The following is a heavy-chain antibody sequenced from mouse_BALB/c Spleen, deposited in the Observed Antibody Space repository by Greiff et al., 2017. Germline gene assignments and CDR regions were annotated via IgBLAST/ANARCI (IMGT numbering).Heavy chain of an antibody. J-gene: IGHJ2*01. Sequence: DVKLVESGGGLVQPGGSRKLSCAASGFTFSSFGMHWVRQAPEKGLEWVAYISSGSSTIYYADTVKGRFTISRDNPKNTLFLQMTSLRSEDTAMYYCARRYGSSYFDDWGQGTTLTVSS. D-gene: IGHD1-1*01. CDR1: GFTFSSFG. V-gene: IGHV5-17*02. CDR2: ISSGSSTI. CDR3: ARRYGSSYFDD.